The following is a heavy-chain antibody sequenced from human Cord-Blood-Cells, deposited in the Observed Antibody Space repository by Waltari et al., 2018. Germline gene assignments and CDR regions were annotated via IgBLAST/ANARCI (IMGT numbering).Heavy chain of an antibody. CDR3: VRHLLPPYYFDY. D-gene: IGHD2-21*01. CDR2: IYYSGST. Sequence: QVQLQESGPGLVKPSETLSLTCTVSGGSISSYYWSWIRQPPGKGLEWIGYIYYSGSTNYNPSLKSRVTISVDTSKNQFSLKLSSVTAADTAVYYCVRHLLPPYYFDYWGQGTLVTVSS. CDR1: GGSISSYY. J-gene: IGHJ4*02. V-gene: IGHV4-59*08.